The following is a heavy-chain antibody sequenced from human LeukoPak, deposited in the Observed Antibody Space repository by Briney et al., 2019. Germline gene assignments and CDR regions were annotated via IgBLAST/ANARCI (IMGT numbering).Heavy chain of an antibody. V-gene: IGHV3-7*01. CDR3: ARDDLNY. CDR2: IKPGGSEK. CDR1: GFTFSDYC. Sequence: SGGTLRLSCAASGFTFSDYCMSWVCKAPGQGLEWVATIKPGGSEKFYVDSVKGRFTISRDDAENSLYLQMNGLRAEDTAMYFCARDDLNYWGQGTLVTVSS. J-gene: IGHJ4*02.